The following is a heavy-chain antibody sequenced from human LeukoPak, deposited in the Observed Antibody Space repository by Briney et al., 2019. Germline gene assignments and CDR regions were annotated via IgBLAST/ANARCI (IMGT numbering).Heavy chain of an antibody. CDR1: GFGFSSYS. CDR2: ISSSSSYI. J-gene: IGHJ6*03. CDR3: ARDPIGGLYYYYMDV. Sequence: GGSLRLSCAASGFGFSSYSMNWVRQAPGKGLEWVSCISSSSSYIYYADPVKGRFTISRDNAKNSLYLQMNSLRAEDTAVYFCARDPIGGLYYYYMDVWGKGITVTVSS. V-gene: IGHV3-21*01. D-gene: IGHD4-23*01.